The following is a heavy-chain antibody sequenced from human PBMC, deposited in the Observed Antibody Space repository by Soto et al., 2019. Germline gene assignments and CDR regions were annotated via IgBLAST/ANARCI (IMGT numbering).Heavy chain of an antibody. CDR3: ARLAAGALDDAFDL. D-gene: IGHD6-13*01. CDR2: IDPSDSYT. V-gene: IGHV5-10-1*01. Sequence: RKISCKGSGYSFTSYWISWVRQMPGKGLEWMGRIDPSDSYTNYSPSFQGHVPISADKSISTAYLQWSSLKASDTAMYYCARLAAGALDDAFDLWGQGTMVTVSS. CDR1: GYSFTSYW. J-gene: IGHJ3*01.